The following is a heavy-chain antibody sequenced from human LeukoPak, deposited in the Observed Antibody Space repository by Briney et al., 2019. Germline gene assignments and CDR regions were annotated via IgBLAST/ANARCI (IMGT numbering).Heavy chain of an antibody. Sequence: PGGSLRLSCAASGFSVSSNYMNWVRQAPGKGLEWVSAIYTGGTTYYADSVKGRFTISRDNARNSLYLQMNSLRAEDTAVYYCASGRQLGYWGQGTLVTVSS. V-gene: IGHV3-66*01. CDR3: ASGRQLGY. J-gene: IGHJ4*02. CDR1: GFSVSSNY. CDR2: IYTGGTT. D-gene: IGHD6-13*01.